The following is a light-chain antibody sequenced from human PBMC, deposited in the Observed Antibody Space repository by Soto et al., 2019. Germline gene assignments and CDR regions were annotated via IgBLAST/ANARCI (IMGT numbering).Light chain of an antibody. V-gene: IGKV3-15*01. CDR3: MQPESRTGT. Sequence: EIVLTQSPGTLSLSPGERATLSCRASQSVRSNLAWYQQKPGQAPRLVLLRIFTRAIGVPARFSGSGSETEFTLTISCLQSEDSGAYYCMQPESRTGTFGQGTKV. J-gene: IGKJ1*01. CDR2: RIF. CDR1: QSVRSN.